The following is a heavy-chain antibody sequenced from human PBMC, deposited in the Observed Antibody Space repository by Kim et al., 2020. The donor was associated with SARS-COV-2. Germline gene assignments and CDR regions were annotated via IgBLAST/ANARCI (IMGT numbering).Heavy chain of an antibody. CDR1: GGSISSYY. V-gene: IGHV4-4*07. J-gene: IGHJ5*02. Sequence: SETLSLTCTVSGGSISSYYWSWIRQPAGKGLEWIGRIYTSGSTNYNPSLKSRVTMSVDTSKNQFSLKLSSVTAADTAVYYCARDPTPYYDFWSGYFAIWENWFDPWGQGTLVTVSS. CDR3: ARDPTPYYDFWSGYFAIWENWFDP. CDR2: IYTSGST. D-gene: IGHD3-3*01.